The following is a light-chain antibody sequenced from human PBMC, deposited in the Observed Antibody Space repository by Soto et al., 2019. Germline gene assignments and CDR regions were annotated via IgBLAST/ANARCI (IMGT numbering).Light chain of an antibody. V-gene: IGLV1-44*01. CDR3: AAWDDSSII. Sequence: QSVVTQPPSASGTPGQRVTISCSGSTSNIGSNPVNWYQQLPGTAPKLLIYNNNQRPSGVPDRFSGSKSGTSASLAISGLQSEDEADYYCAAWDDSSIIFGGGTKLTVL. J-gene: IGLJ2*01. CDR1: TSNIGSNP. CDR2: NNN.